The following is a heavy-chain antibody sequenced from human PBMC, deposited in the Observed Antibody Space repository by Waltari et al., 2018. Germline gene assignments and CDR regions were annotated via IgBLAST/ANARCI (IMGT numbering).Heavy chain of an antibody. Sequence: EVQLVESGGGLVQPGRSLRLSCAASGFTVSSNHMSWVRQAPGKGLEWVSIIYSGGTTYYADAVKGRFTISRDNSKNTLYLQMNSLRAEDTAVYYCARDYYDSSGYRFDYWGQGALVTVSS. D-gene: IGHD3-22*01. CDR1: GFTVSSNH. CDR3: ARDYYDSSGYRFDY. V-gene: IGHV3-53*01. J-gene: IGHJ4*02. CDR2: IYSGGTT.